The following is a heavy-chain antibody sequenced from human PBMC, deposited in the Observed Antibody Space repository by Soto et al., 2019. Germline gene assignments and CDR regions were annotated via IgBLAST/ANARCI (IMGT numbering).Heavy chain of an antibody. Sequence: PGGSLRLSCAASGFTFSSYWMSWVRQAPGKGLEWVAAISYDGSNEHYADSVKGRFTISRDNSKKTVYLQMNSQRAEDTAVYFCAKDTFYYDRSGYYTFDYWGQGTLVTVSS. J-gene: IGHJ4*02. CDR1: GFTFSSYW. D-gene: IGHD3-22*01. CDR3: AKDTFYYDRSGYYTFDY. CDR2: ISYDGSNE. V-gene: IGHV3-30*18.